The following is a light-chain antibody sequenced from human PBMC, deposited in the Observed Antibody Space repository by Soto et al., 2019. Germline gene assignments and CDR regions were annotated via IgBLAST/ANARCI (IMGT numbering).Light chain of an antibody. CDR2: DAS. J-gene: IGKJ4*01. Sequence: EIVLTQSPGTLSLSPGERATLSCRASQIISNSYLAWYQQKPGQAPRLLIYDASIRATGIPDRFSGSGSGTDFTLTISRLEPEDFAVYYCQHYSTSLLTFGGGTKVEIK. V-gene: IGKV3-20*01. CDR3: QHYSTSLLT. CDR1: QIISNSY.